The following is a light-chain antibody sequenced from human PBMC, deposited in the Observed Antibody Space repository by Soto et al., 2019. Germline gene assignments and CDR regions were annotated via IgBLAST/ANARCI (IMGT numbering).Light chain of an antibody. CDR3: VAWDDSLNGYV. Sequence: QSVLTQPPSVSEAPRQRVTISCSGSSSNIGNNAVNWYQQLPGKAPKLLIYYDDLLPSGISDRFSGSKSGTSASLAISGLQSEDEADYYCVAWDDSLNGYVFGTGTKVTVL. CDR1: SSNIGNNA. CDR2: YDD. V-gene: IGLV1-36*01. J-gene: IGLJ1*01.